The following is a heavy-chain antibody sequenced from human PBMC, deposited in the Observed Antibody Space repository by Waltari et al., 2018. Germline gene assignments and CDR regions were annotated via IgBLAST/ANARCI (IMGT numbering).Heavy chain of an antibody. CDR1: GDYMLSNYF. V-gene: IGHV4-4*02. CDR3: ARDRGGGLYLDS. Sequence: QLQLQESGPGLVKPSGTLSLTCVVSGDYMLSNYFWSWVRQSPEKGLEWIGQVKRGGGTKYSPSFASRVIMSLDTSMNHFSLNMHSATAADTAVYYCARDRGGGLYLDSWGRGILVSVSP. J-gene: IGHJ4*02. D-gene: IGHD2-15*01. CDR2: VKRGGGT.